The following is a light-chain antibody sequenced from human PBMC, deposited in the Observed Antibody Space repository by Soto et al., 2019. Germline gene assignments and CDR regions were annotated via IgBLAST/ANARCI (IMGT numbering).Light chain of an antibody. V-gene: IGKV3-15*01. J-gene: IGKJ4*01. Sequence: EIVMTQSPATLSVSPGERATLSCRASQSVRSNLAWYQQKPGQAPRLLIYEASTRATGIPASFSGSGSGTEFTLTISRLRSEDFAFYYCQQYINWPLTFGGGTKVEIK. CDR3: QQYINWPLT. CDR1: QSVRSN. CDR2: EAS.